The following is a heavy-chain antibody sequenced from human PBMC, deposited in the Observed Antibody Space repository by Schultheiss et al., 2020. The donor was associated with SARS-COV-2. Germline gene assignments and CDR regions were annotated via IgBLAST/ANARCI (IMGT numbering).Heavy chain of an antibody. CDR3: ARGTHYDSSGPSTSHYYYYGMDV. CDR2: IYYSGST. V-gene: IGHV4-31*03. CDR1: GGSISSGGYY. Sequence: SETLSLTCTVSGGSISSGGYYWSWIRQHPGKGLEWIGYIYYSGSTYYNPSLKSRVTISVDTSKNQFSLKLSSVTAADTAVYYCARGTHYDSSGPSTSHYYYYGMDVWGQGTTVTVSS. J-gene: IGHJ6*02. D-gene: IGHD3-22*01.